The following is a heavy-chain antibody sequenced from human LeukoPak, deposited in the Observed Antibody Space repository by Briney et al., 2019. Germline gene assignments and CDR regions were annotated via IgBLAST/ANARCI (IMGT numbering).Heavy chain of an antibody. CDR2: ISGSGGST. D-gene: IGHD4-23*01. CDR3: ARDKGEYAGSSDY. V-gene: IGHV3-23*01. CDR1: GFTFSSYA. J-gene: IGHJ4*02. Sequence: GGSLRLSCAASGFTFSSYAMSWVRQAPGKGLEWVSAISGSGGSTYYADSVKGRFTISRDNSENTLYLQMNSLRAEDTAVFYCARDKGEYAGSSDYWGQGTLVTVSS.